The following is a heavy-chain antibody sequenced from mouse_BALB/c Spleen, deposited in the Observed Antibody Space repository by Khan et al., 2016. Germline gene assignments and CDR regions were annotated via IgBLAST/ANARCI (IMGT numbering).Heavy chain of an antibody. Sequence: QVPLKESGPGLVAPSQSLSITCTVSGFSLTSYDISWIRQPPGKGLEWLGGIWTGGGTNYNSAFMSRMIISKDNSKSQVFLKMNSLQTDDTAIYYCVREGYGTTYGAIDYWVQGTSVTVSS. CDR1: GFSLTSYD. V-gene: IGHV2-9-2*01. CDR3: VREGYGTTYGAIDY. CDR2: IWTGGGT. D-gene: IGHD1-1*01. J-gene: IGHJ4*01.